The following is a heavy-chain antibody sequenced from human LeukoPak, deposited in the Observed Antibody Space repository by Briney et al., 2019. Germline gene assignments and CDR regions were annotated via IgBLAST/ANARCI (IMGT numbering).Heavy chain of an antibody. CDR2: ISSSSSTL. J-gene: IGHJ3*02. CDR1: GFTFSSYS. V-gene: IGHV3-48*01. CDR3: ARVYRLGYSSSWYNAFDI. D-gene: IGHD6-13*01. Sequence: GGSLRLSCAASGFTFSSYSMNWVRQAPGKGLEWVSYISSSSSTLYYADSVKGRFTISRDNAKNSLYLQMNSLRAEDTAVYYCARVYRLGYSSSWYNAFDIWGQGTMVTVSS.